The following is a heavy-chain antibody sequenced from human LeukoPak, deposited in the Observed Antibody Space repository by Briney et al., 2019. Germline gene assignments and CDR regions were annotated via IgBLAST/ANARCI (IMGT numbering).Heavy chain of an antibody. Sequence: GGSLRLSCAASGFPFSGSAMSWVRQAPGEGLEWVSLISYRGANSYYTDSVRGRFTISRDNSKDTLFLQVNSLRAEDTAIYYCARDMQLSTWGRGTMVTVSS. V-gene: IGHV3-23*01. J-gene: IGHJ3*01. D-gene: IGHD3-16*02. CDR1: GFPFSGSA. CDR3: ARDMQLST. CDR2: ISYRGANS.